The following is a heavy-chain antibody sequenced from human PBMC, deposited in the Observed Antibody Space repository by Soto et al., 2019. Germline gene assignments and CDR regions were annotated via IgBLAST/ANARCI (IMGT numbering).Heavy chain of an antibody. CDR3: ARDSMTGLNWFDP. V-gene: IGHV3-48*01. Sequence: GGSLRLSCAASGFTFSSYSMNWVRQAPGKGLEWVSYISSSSSTIYYADSVKGRFTISRDNAKNSLYLQMNSLRAEDTAVFYCARDSMTGLNWFDPWGQGTLVTVSS. D-gene: IGHD3-9*01. CDR1: GFTFSSYS. CDR2: ISSSSSTI. J-gene: IGHJ5*02.